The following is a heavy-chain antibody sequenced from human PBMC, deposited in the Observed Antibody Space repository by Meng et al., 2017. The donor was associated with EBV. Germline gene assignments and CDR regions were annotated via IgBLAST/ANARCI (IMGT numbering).Heavy chain of an antibody. J-gene: IGHJ4*02. Sequence: QGQWGEAGAGVKKPGHSVKVSCKASGYTFTGYYMHWVRQAPGQGLEWMGRINPNSGGTNYAQKFQGRVTMTRDTSISTAYMELSRLGSDDTAVYYCARVGIAVAGTGDYWGQGTLVTVSS. CDR3: ARVGIAVAGTGDY. D-gene: IGHD6-19*01. CDR1: GYTFTGYY. V-gene: IGHV1-2*06. CDR2: INPNSGGT.